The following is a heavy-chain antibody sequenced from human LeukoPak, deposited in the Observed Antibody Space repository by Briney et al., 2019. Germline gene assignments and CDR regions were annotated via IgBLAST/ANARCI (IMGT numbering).Heavy chain of an antibody. CDR1: GYTFTGYY. D-gene: IGHD2-2*01. CDR3: ASGRTDIVVVPATLRNYYFDY. Sequence: ASVKVSCKASGYTFTGYYMHWVRQAPGQGLEWMGWINPNSGGTNYAQKFQGRVTMTRDTSINTAYMELSSLRSEDTAVYYCASGRTDIVVVPATLRNYYFDYWGQGTLVTVSS. J-gene: IGHJ4*02. V-gene: IGHV1-2*02. CDR2: INPNSGGT.